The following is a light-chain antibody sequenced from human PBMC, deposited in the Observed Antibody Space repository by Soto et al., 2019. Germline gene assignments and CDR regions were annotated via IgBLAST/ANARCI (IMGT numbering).Light chain of an antibody. CDR1: SGFVGSFSL. CDR3: CLYIGATTYV. V-gene: IGLV2-23*01. J-gene: IGLJ1*01. Sequence: QSVMAEPAWVSVSPGQSITISYSGTSGFVGSFSLVSWYQQHPGKAPKVMISEGHRRPSGVPDRFSGSTSVNSASLTISGLQADDEADYYCCLYIGATTYVFGTGTKVTVL. CDR2: EGH.